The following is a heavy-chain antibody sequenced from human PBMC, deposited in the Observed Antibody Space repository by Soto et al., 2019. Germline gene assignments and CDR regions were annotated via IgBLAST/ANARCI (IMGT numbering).Heavy chain of an antibody. D-gene: IGHD5-18*01. J-gene: IGHJ4*02. CDR2: IYSGGST. CDR3: ARGADTAITGYFDY. Sequence: EVQLVESGGGLVQPGGSLRLSCAASGFTVSSNYMSWVRQAPGKGLEWVSVIYSGGSTYYADSVKGRFTISRDNSKNTLNLQMNSLRAEDTAVYYCARGADTAITGYFDYWGQGTLVTVSS. CDR1: GFTVSSNY. V-gene: IGHV3-66*01.